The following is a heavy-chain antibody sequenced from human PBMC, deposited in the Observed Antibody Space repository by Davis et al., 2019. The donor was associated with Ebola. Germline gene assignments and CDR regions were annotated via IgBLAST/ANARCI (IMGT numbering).Heavy chain of an antibody. Sequence: SETLSLTCTVSGGSISSYYWSWIRQPPGKGLEWIGYIYYSGSTNYNPSLKSRVTISVDTSKNQFSLKLSSVTAADTAVYYCARDSMTYYYGSGSYSNYGMDVWGQGTTVTVSS. J-gene: IGHJ6*02. CDR3: ARDSMTYYYGSGSYSNYGMDV. CDR2: IYYSGST. D-gene: IGHD3-10*01. CDR1: GGSISSYY. V-gene: IGHV4-59*01.